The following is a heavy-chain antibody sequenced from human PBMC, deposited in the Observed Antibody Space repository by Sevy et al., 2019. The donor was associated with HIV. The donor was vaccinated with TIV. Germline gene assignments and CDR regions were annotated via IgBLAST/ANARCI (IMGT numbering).Heavy chain of an antibody. CDR1: GYTLTKLS. D-gene: IGHD5-12*01. J-gene: IGHJ3*02. CDR2: FDPEDGET. CDR3: ATPKYVGYDYESLDI. Sequence: ASVKVSCKVSGYTLTKLSMDWVRQAPGKGLEWMGGFDPEDGETIYAQKFQGRVTMTEDTSTDTAYMKLSSLRSEDTAEYYCATPKYVGYDYESLDIWGQGTMVTVSS. V-gene: IGHV1-24*01.